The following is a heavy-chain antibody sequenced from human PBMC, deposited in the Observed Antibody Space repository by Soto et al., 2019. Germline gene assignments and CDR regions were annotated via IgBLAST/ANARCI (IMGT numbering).Heavy chain of an antibody. J-gene: IGHJ6*03. CDR2: IDPSDSYT. V-gene: IGHV5-10-1*01. Sequence: PGESLKISCKGSGYSFTSYWISWVRQMPGKGLEWMGRIDPSDSYTNYSPSFQGHVTISADKSISTAYLQWSSLKASDTAMYYCASHFVLGATSASYYYYCMYVWSYRTTF. D-gene: IGHD1-26*01. CDR3: ASHFVLGATSASYYYYCMYV. CDR1: GYSFTSYW.